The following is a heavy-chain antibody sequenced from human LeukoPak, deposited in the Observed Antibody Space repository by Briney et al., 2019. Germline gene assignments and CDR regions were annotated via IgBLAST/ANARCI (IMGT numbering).Heavy chain of an antibody. V-gene: IGHV5-51*01. CDR1: GYSFTSYW. J-gene: IGHJ5*02. CDR3: ARSPSLSTYDFWGVGETPAQNWFDP. D-gene: IGHD3-3*01. CDR2: IYPGDSDT. Sequence: GESLKISCKGSGYSFTSYWIGWVRQMPGKGLEWMGIIYPGDSDTRYSPSFQGQVTISADKSISTAYLQWSSLKASDTAMYYCARSPSLSTYDFWGVGETPAQNWFDPWGQGTLVTVSS.